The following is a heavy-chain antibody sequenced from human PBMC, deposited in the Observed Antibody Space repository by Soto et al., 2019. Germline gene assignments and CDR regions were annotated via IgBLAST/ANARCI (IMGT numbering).Heavy chain of an antibody. CDR1: GGSFSGYY. Sequence: PSETLSLTCAVYGGSFSGYYWSWIRQPPGKGLEWIGEINHSGSTNYNPSLKSRVTISVDTSKNQFSLKLSSVTAADTAVYYCAREYGSGSYWVPRYYGMDVWGQGTTVTVSS. CDR3: AREYGSGSYWVPRYYGMDV. D-gene: IGHD3-10*01. J-gene: IGHJ6*02. V-gene: IGHV4-34*01. CDR2: INHSGST.